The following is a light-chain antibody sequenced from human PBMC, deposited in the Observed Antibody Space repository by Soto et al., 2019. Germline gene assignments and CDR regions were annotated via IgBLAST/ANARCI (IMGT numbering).Light chain of an antibody. V-gene: IGLV4-69*01. CDR2: VNSYGNH. J-gene: IGLJ2*01. CDR1: SVHSTYD. CDR3: QTWGTGIQV. Sequence: QLVLTQSPSASASLGASVKLTCTLSSVHSTYDSAWHQQQPEKGPRSLMKVNSYGNHTKGDAIPDRFSGSSSGAERYLTISSLQSEDEADYYCQTWGTGIQVFGGGTKLTV.